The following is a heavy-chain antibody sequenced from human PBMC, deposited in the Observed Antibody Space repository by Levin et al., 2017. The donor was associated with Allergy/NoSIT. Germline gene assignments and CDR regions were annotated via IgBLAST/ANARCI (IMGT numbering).Heavy chain of an antibody. Sequence: PGGSLSLSCAVSGFSLSDYAMAWVRQAPGKGLEWVSEITGGGFNTYYGDSVKGRFTVSKDDSKDTLYLDLSSLRVEDTAVYFCAKKQGGTSGFSFDVWGQGTMVTVSS. CDR2: ITGGGFNT. CDR1: GFSLSDYA. D-gene: IGHD1-1*01. CDR3: AKKQGGTSGFSFDV. V-gene: IGHV3-23*01. J-gene: IGHJ3*01.